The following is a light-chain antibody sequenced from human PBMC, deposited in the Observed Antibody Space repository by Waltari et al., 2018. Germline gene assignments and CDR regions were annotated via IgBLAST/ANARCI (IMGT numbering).Light chain of an antibody. CDR3: QQYDNWPRT. V-gene: IGKV3-15*01. J-gene: IGKJ1*01. Sequence: VMTQSPATLSVSPGERATLPCRARQSVSSNLAWYQQTPGQAPRLLIYDASTRATGIPARFSGSGSGTEFNLTISSLQSEDFAVYYCQQYDNWPRTFGQGTKVEIK. CDR1: QSVSSN. CDR2: DAS.